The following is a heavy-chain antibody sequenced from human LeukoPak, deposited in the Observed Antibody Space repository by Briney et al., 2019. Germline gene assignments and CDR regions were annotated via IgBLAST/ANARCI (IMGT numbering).Heavy chain of an antibody. V-gene: IGHV3-33*06. J-gene: IGHJ4*02. CDR3: AKVLRGYSYGQGPFDY. D-gene: IGHD5-18*01. CDR1: GFTFTSYG. Sequence: GGSLRLSCAASGFTFTSYGMHWVRQAPGKGLEWVAVIWYDGSNKYYADSVKGRFTISRDNSKNTLYLQMNSLRAEDTAVYYCAKVLRGYSYGQGPFDYWGQGTLVTVSS. CDR2: IWYDGSNK.